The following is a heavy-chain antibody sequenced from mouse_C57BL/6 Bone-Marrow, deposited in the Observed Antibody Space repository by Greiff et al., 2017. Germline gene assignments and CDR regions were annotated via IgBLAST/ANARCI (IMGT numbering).Heavy chain of an antibody. Sequence: EVKLLESGGDLVKPGGSLKLSCAASGFTFSSYGMSWVRQTPDKRLEWVANISSGGSYTYYPDSVKGRFTISRDNANNTLYLQMSSLKSEDAAMYYCASRRDDGYWAPFAYWGQGTMVTVSA. J-gene: IGHJ3*01. CDR2: ISSGGSYT. D-gene: IGHD2-3*01. CDR3: ASRRDDGYWAPFAY. CDR1: GFTFSSYG. V-gene: IGHV5-6*02.